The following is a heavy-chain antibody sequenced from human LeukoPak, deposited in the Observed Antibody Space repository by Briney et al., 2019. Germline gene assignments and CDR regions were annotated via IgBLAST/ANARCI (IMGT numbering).Heavy chain of an antibody. CDR3: ARYSRSWDLDY. D-gene: IGHD6-13*01. V-gene: IGHV3-30*02. Sequence: PGGSLRLSCAASGFTFSSYGMHWVRQAPGKGLEWVAFIRYDGSNKYYADSVKGRFTISRDNSKNSLYLQMNSLGAEDTAVYFCARYSRSWDLDYWGQGTLVTVSS. CDR2: IRYDGSNK. CDR1: GFTFSSYG. J-gene: IGHJ4*02.